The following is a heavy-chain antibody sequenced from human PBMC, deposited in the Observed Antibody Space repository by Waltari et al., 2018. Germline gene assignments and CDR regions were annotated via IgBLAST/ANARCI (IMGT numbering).Heavy chain of an antibody. CDR1: GYTFRTYD. D-gene: IGHD1-1*01. Sequence: QVQLVQSGAEVQKPGASVKVSCKTSGYTFRTYDITWVRQATGRGLEWRGWMNPNSYNTGFGQGVRGRVTFTTDTSTTTAYMELTNLRSEDKGMYYCARGIRNELFSDYWGQGTLVTVSS. CDR2: MNPNSYNT. J-gene: IGHJ4*02. V-gene: IGHV1-8*03. CDR3: ARGIRNELFSDY.